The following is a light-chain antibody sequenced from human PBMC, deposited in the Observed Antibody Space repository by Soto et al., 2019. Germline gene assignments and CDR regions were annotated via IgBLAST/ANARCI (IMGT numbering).Light chain of an antibody. CDR3: SSYAGGNNWV. J-gene: IGLJ3*02. CDR1: SSDISGHNY. V-gene: IGLV2-8*01. Sequence: QSVLTQPPSASGSPGQSVTISCTGASSDISGHNYVSWYQQHPGKAPKLMIYEVSKRPSWVPERFSASKSGNTASLTVSGLQAEDEADYYCSSYAGGNNWVFGGGTKLTVL. CDR2: EVS.